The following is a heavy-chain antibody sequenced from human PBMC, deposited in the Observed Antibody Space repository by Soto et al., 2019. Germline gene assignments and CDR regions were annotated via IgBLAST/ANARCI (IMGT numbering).Heavy chain of an antibody. CDR2: IKQDGSEK. CDR1: GFTFSSYW. J-gene: IGHJ6*02. Sequence: PGGSLRLSCAASGFTFSSYWMSWVRQAPGKGLEWVANIKQDGSEKYYVDSVKGRFTISRDNAKNSLYLQMNSLRAEDMAVYYCSGARRLYYYGMDVWGQGTTVTVSS. CDR3: SGARRLYYYGMDV. V-gene: IGHV3-7*04.